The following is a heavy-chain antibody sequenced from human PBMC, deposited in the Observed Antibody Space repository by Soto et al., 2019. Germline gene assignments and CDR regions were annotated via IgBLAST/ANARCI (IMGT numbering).Heavy chain of an antibody. CDR1: GGSFSGYY. V-gene: IGHV4-34*01. Sequence: SETLSLTCAVYGGSFSGYYWSWIRQPPGKGLEWIGEINHSGSTNYNPSLKSRVTISVDTSKNQFSLKLSSVTAADTAVYYCARGRRQQLPRAIIWFDPWGQGTLVTVSS. D-gene: IGHD6-13*01. CDR3: ARGRRQQLPRAIIWFDP. J-gene: IGHJ5*02. CDR2: INHSGST.